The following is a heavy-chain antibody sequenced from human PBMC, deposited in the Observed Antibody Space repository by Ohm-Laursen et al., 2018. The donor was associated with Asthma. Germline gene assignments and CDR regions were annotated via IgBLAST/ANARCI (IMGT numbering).Heavy chain of an antibody. CDR2: ISGSGGRT. V-gene: IGHV3-23*01. Sequence: GSLRLSCTASGFTFSSYAMNWVRQSPGKGLEWVSAISGSGGRTYYADSVKGRFTISRDNSKNTLYLQMNSLRAEDTAVYYCAKDGLEYYDFWSGDFDYWGQGTLVTVSS. J-gene: IGHJ4*02. CDR3: AKDGLEYYDFWSGDFDY. D-gene: IGHD3-3*01. CDR1: GFTFSSYA.